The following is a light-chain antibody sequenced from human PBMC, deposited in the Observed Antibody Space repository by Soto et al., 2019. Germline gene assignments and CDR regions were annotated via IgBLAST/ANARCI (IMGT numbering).Light chain of an antibody. CDR3: QQYESSPST. J-gene: IGKJ5*01. V-gene: IGKV3D-20*01. CDR2: DAS. Sequence: VEFMPSSATLSLSPGERGSLXXGASTSVSSSYVAWYQHKPGIAPRLXIHDASSMPSGIPERLSGSGSGTNFTLTIRRMQPEDFAMYYCQQYESSPSTFGQGTRVDIK. CDR1: TSVSSSY.